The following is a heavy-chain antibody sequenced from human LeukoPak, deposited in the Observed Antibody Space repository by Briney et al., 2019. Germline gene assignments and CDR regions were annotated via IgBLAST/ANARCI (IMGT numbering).Heavy chain of an antibody. CDR3: AKSISGGLAVTADWFDP. Sequence: GGSLRLSCAASGFVLSFYAMSWLRQPPGKGLEWVSTINANSGTTSYAASVRGRFTISRDNSKNTLYLQVNSLRADDTAVYYCAKSISGGLAVTADWFDPWGQGTLVVVSS. V-gene: IGHV3-23*01. J-gene: IGHJ5*01. CDR1: GFVLSFYA. CDR2: INANSGTT. D-gene: IGHD6-19*01.